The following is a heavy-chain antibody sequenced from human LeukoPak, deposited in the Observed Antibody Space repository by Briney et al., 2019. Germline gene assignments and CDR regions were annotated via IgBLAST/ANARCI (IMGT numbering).Heavy chain of an antibody. CDR2: ISSNGGST. CDR1: GFTFSSYA. V-gene: IGHV3-64D*09. J-gene: IGHJ4*02. D-gene: IGHD2-21*01. Sequence: GGSLRLSCSASGFTFSSYAMHWVRQAPGKGLEYVSAISSNGGSTYYADSVKGRFTISRDNPKNTLYLQMSSLRAEDTAVYYCVKGNLRGRNWYSPDHWGQGTLVTVSS. CDR3: VKGNLRGRNWYSPDH.